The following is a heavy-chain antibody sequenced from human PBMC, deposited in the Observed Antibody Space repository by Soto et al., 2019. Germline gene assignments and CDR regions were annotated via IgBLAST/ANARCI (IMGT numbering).Heavy chain of an antibody. D-gene: IGHD2-15*01. V-gene: IGHV3-23*01. Sequence: VGSLRLSCAASGFTFNNYAMTWVRQAPGKGLEWVSAISGGGDTTSYADSVKGRFTISRDNTNNMLFLQMNSLRPEDTAVYYCARDPGVGYCSGGSCYVPDFWGQGTLVTVSS. CDR2: ISGGGDTT. J-gene: IGHJ4*02. CDR3: ARDPGVGYCSGGSCYVPDF. CDR1: GFTFNNYA.